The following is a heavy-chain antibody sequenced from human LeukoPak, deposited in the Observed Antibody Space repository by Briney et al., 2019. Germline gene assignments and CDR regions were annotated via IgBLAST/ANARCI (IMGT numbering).Heavy chain of an antibody. CDR3: ARAWFGEFPPDY. CDR2: ISSSSSYI. Sequence: GGSLGLSCAASGFTFSSYSMNWVRQAPGKGLEWVSSISSSSSYIYYADSVKGRFTISRDNAKNSLYLQMNSLRAEDTAVYYCARAWFGEFPPDYWGQGTLVTVSS. CDR1: GFTFSSYS. J-gene: IGHJ4*02. V-gene: IGHV3-21*01. D-gene: IGHD3-10*01.